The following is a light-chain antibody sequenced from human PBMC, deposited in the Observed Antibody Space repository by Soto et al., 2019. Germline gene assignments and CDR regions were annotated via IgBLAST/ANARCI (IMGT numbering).Light chain of an antibody. J-gene: IGKJ4*01. CDR1: QSINSN. CDR2: RAS. Sequence: SPLPLSLPPAERAPLSCRSSQSINSNLAWYQQKPGQAPRLLMFRASIRATGFPARFSGSGSGTEFNITISSLQSEDSAIYYCQQYNNWPRATFGGGTKVDIK. CDR3: QQYNNWPRAT. V-gene: IGKV3-15*01.